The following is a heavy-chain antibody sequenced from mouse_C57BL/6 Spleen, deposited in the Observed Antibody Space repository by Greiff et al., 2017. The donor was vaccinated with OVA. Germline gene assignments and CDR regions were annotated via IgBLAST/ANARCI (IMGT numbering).Heavy chain of an antibody. CDR1: GYTFTSYW. CDR2: IDPYDSYT. J-gene: IGHJ3*01. V-gene: IGHV1-69*01. CDR3: ARGDYDGGFAY. D-gene: IGHD2-4*01. Sequence: VQLQQSGAELVMPGASVKLSCKASGYTFTSYWMHWVKQRPGQGLEWIGEIDPYDSYTNYNQKFKGKSTLTVDQSSSTAYMQLSSLTSEDSAVYYCARGDYDGGFAYWGQGTLVTVSA.